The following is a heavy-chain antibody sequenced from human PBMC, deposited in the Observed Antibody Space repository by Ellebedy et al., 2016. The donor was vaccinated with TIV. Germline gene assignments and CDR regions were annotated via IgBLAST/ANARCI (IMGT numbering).Heavy chain of an antibody. CDR3: AREYEEYYFDY. CDR2: IWFDGSNK. D-gene: IGHD3-10*01. CDR1: GFTFSSYG. J-gene: IGHJ4*02. V-gene: IGHV3-33*08. Sequence: GGSLRLSCAASGFTFSSYGMHWVRQAPGKGLEWVAVIWFDGSNKYYADSVKGRFTISRDNSKNTLYLRMNSLRAEDTAVYYCAREYEEYYFDYWGQGTLVTVSS.